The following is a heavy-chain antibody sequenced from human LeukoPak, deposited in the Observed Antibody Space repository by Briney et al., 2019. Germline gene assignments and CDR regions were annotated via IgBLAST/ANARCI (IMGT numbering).Heavy chain of an antibody. CDR2: FDPEDGET. J-gene: IGHJ4*02. V-gene: IGHV1-24*01. CDR3: ATDTSSSSWTIDY. Sequence: ASVKVSCKVSGYTLTELSMHWVRQAPGKGIEWVGGFDPEDGETIYAQKFQGRVTMTEDTSTDTAYMELSSLRSEATAVYYCATDTSSSSWTIDYWGQGTLVTVSS. D-gene: IGHD6-13*01. CDR1: GYTLTELS.